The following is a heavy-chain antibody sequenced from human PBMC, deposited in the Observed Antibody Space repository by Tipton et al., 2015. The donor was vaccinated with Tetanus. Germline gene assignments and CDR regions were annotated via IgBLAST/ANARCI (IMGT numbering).Heavy chain of an antibody. CDR1: GFTFSHFA. Sequence: SLRLSCVASGFTFSHFAVSWVRRAPGRGLEWVSSLSHDGGNIYYADSVKGRFTISRDNAKNSLSVHMNSLTAEDTAVYYCARLRVYCSTACYSREDYWGQGTLVTVSS. V-gene: IGHV3-21*01. CDR3: ARLRVYCSTACYSREDY. J-gene: IGHJ4*02. CDR2: LSHDGGNI. D-gene: IGHD2/OR15-2a*01.